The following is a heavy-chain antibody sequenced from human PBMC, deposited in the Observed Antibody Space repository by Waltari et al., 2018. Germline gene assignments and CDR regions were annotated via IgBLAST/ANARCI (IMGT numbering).Heavy chain of an antibody. Sequence: EVQLLESGGGLVQPGGSLRLSCAASGFTFSSYAMSWVRQAPGKGLEGGAAISGRGGSTYYADSWKGRFTISRDNSKNTLYLQMNSLRAEDTAVYYCAKDLDSSGWYPGYWGQGTLVTVSS. V-gene: IGHV3-23*01. J-gene: IGHJ4*02. CDR3: AKDLDSSGWYPGY. CDR2: ISGRGGST. D-gene: IGHD6-19*01. CDR1: GFTFSSYA.